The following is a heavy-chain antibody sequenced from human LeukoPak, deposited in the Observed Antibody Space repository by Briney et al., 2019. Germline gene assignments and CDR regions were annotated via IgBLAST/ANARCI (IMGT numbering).Heavy chain of an antibody. CDR3: TRGRSPGYGYFDY. D-gene: IGHD3-16*01. CDR1: GFTFSSDW. Sequence: GGSLRLSCAASGFTFSSDWMHWFRQAPGRGLVWASRISTDGSSTYSADSVKGRFTISRDNTKNTLYLQMNDLRAEDTAVYYCTRGRSPGYGYFDYWGQGTLVTVSS. J-gene: IGHJ4*02. CDR2: ISTDGSST. V-gene: IGHV3-74*01.